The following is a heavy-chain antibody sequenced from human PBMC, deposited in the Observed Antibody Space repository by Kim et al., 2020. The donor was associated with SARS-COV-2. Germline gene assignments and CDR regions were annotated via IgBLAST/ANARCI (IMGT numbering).Heavy chain of an antibody. Sequence: GGSLRLSCAASGFTFSSYGMHWVRQAPGKGLEWVAAISYDGSRKDYAASVKGRFTISRDNSKNTLYLQMDSLRAEDTAVFYCAKRMVPDRQGGPFDYWGQGALVTVSS. CDR1: GFTFSSYG. J-gene: IGHJ4*02. D-gene: IGHD2-2*01. V-gene: IGHV3-30*18. CDR3: AKRMVPDRQGGPFDY. CDR2: ISYDGSRK.